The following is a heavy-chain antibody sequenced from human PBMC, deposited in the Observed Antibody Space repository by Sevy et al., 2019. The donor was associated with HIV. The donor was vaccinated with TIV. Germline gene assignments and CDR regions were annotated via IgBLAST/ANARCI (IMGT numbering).Heavy chain of an antibody. CDR3: AKNENFWSGYLAMDV. V-gene: IGHV3-11*06. D-gene: IGHD3-3*01. J-gene: IGHJ6*02. CDR2: ISTRSTYT. Sequence: GGSLRLSCAASGFIFSDYYMSWIRQAPGKGLEWLSYISTRSTYTNYADSVKGRFTISRDNAKNSLYLQMNSLRVEDTAVYYCAKNENFWSGYLAMDVWGQGTTVTVSS. CDR1: GFIFSDYY.